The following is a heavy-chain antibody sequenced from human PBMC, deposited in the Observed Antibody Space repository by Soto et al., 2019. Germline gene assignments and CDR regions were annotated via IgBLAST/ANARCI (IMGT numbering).Heavy chain of an antibody. CDR1: GFTFSNYA. V-gene: IGHV3-23*01. D-gene: IGHD6-13*01. Sequence: EVQLLESGGGLVQPGGSLRLSYAASGFTFSNYAMSWVRQAPGKGLEWVSAISGSGGSTDYADSVKGRFTISRDNSKNTLYLQMNSLRAEDTAVYYCAKAYSSSWYYNWFDPWGQGTLVTVSS. CDR3: AKAYSSSWYYNWFDP. J-gene: IGHJ5*02. CDR2: ISGSGGST.